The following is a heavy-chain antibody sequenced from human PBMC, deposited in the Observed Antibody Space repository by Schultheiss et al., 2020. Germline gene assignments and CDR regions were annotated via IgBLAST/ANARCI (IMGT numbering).Heavy chain of an antibody. CDR2: MNPNSGNT. CDR3: ARGRIAARSFVY. V-gene: IGHV1-8*01. D-gene: IGHD6-6*01. CDR1: GYTFTSYD. Sequence: GESLKISCKASGYTFTSYDINWVRQATGQGLEWMGWMNPNSGNTGYAQKFQGRVTMTRNTSISTAYMELSSLRSEDTAVYYCARGRIAARSFVYWGQGTLVTVSS. J-gene: IGHJ4*02.